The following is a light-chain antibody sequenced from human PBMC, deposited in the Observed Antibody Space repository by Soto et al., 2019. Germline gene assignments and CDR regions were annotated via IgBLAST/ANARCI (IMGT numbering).Light chain of an antibody. CDR3: QQVPTLPWT. Sequence: DIQMTPSPSSVSASVGDRVTMTCRASQDVSTWVALYQRRPGKAPKLLMYATSTLQSGVPSRFSGSGSGTDVTLTTSSLQTTESAIYFCQQVPTLPWTFGPGTKVEI. V-gene: IGKV1-12*01. J-gene: IGKJ1*01. CDR1: QDVSTW. CDR2: ATS.